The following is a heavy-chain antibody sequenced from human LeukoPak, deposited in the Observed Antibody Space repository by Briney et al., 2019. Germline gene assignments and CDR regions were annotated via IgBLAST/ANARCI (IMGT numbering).Heavy chain of an antibody. CDR2: IIPIFGTA. V-gene: IGHV1-69*13. D-gene: IGHD4-17*01. CDR1: GGTFSSYA. J-gene: IGHJ4*02. CDR3: ARGGMGYGDYIEAPDY. Sequence: SVKVSCKASGGTFSSYAISWVRQAPGQGLEWMGGIIPIFGTANYAQKFQGRVTITADESTSTAYMELSSLRSEDTAVYYCARGGMGYGDYIEAPDYWGQGTLVTVSS.